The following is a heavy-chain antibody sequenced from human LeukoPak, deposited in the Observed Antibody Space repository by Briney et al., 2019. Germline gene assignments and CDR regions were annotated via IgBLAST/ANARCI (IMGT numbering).Heavy chain of an antibody. CDR3: ARESSGWYDQYFQH. CDR1: VDSISRYH. V-gene: IGHV4-59*01. D-gene: IGHD6-19*01. Sequence: SEPLSLTCTVSVDSISRYHSSWIRQPPRKGLEWVGYIYYSGSTNYNPSLKSRVTISVDTSKNQCSLKLSSVTAADTAVYYCARESSGWYDQYFQHWGQGTLVSVSS. CDR2: IYYSGST. J-gene: IGHJ1*01.